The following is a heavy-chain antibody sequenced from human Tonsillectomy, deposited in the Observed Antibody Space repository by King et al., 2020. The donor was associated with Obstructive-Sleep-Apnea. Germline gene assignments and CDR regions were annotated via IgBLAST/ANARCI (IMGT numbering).Heavy chain of an antibody. J-gene: IGHJ5*02. Sequence: VQLVESGGGLVQPGGSLRLSCTVSGFSLSNYWMTWVRQAPGKGLEFVANIKQDETVTNYVDAVKGRFTISSDNAKNSVFLQMSSLRAEDTAVYYCARDDGYSFFAHWGQGTQVTVSS. CDR2: IKQDETVT. D-gene: IGHD5-18*01. CDR1: GFSLSNYW. V-gene: IGHV3-7*01. CDR3: ARDDGYSFFAH.